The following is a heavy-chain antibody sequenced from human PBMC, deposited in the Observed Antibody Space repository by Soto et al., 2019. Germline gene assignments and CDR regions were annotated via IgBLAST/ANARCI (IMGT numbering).Heavy chain of an antibody. V-gene: IGHV3-30-3*01. Sequence: GGSLRLSCAASGFTFSGYAMHWVRQAPGKGLEWVAVISYDGSNKYYADSVKGRFTISRDNSKNTLYLQMNSLRAEDTAVYYCARDRPYYDILTGYYGEFAFDIRGQGTMVTVSS. CDR2: ISYDGSNK. CDR3: ARDRPYYDILTGYYGEFAFDI. J-gene: IGHJ3*02. D-gene: IGHD3-9*01. CDR1: GFTFSGYA.